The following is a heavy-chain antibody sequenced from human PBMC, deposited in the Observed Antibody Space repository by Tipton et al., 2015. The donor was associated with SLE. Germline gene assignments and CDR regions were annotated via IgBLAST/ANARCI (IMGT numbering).Heavy chain of an antibody. Sequence: LRLSCTVSGASISRSTYYWGWVRQPPGEGLEWIGSLYHGGSTYYNPSLKSRVTISVDRSKNQFSLKLTSVTAADTAVYYCARRPYVSSGYFFDYWGQGTLVTVSS. CDR2: LYHGGST. CDR3: ARRPYVSSGYFFDY. J-gene: IGHJ4*02. V-gene: IGHV4-39*07. D-gene: IGHD3-22*01. CDR1: GASISRSTYY.